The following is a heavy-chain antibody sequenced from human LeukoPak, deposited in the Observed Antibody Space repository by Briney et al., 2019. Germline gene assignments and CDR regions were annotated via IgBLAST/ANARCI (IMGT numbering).Heavy chain of an antibody. CDR2: IYISGST. CDR1: GGSISSNF. V-gene: IGHV4-59*10. CDR3: ARMILGFGENYMDV. D-gene: IGHD3-10*01. Sequence: SETLSLTCAVSGGSISSNFWSWVRQPAGKGLEWVGRIYISGSTHYNPSLKSRVTMSIDAPKNQFSLNLSSVTAADTAVYYCARMILGFGENYMDVWSKGTTVTVSS. J-gene: IGHJ6*03.